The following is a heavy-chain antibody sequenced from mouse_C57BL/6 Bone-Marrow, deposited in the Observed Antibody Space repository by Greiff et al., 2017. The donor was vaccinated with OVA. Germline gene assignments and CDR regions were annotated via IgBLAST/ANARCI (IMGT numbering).Heavy chain of an antibody. CDR1: GFTFTDYY. CDR3: ARYEGGYWYFDV. V-gene: IGHV7-3*01. Sequence: EVQGVESGGGLVQPGGSLSLSCAASGFTFTDYYMSWVRQPPGKALEWLGFIRNKANGYTTEYSASVKGRFTISRDNSQSILYLQMKALRAEDSATYYCARYEGGYWYFDVWGTGTTVTVSS. CDR2: IRNKANGYTT. J-gene: IGHJ1*03.